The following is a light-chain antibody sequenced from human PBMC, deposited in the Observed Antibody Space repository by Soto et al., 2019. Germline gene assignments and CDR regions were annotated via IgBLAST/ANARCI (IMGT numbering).Light chain of an antibody. V-gene: IGLV1-44*01. J-gene: IGLJ3*02. Sequence: QSVLTQPPSVSGTPGLRVNISCSGGISNIGKDTVNWYQQLPGTAPKLLMFNNNKRPSGVPDRFSGSRSGTSASLAISGLQSDDEAVYFCATWDDSLNGWVFGGGTKLTVL. CDR1: ISNIGKDT. CDR3: ATWDDSLNGWV. CDR2: NNN.